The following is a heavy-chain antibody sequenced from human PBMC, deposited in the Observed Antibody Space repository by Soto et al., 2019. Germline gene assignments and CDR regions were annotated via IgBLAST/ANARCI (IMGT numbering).Heavy chain of an antibody. CDR1: GFTFSSYW. CDR2: IHNDGSTT. V-gene: IGHV3-74*01. J-gene: IGHJ4*01. D-gene: IGHD1-7*01. Sequence: PGESLRLSCAASGFTFSSYWMHWVRQAPGKGLMWVSRIHNDGSTTRYADSVKGRFTISRDNAKNTLYLQMSSLRVEDTAVYYCARDNWNSYWGQGTLVTVSS. CDR3: ARDNWNSY.